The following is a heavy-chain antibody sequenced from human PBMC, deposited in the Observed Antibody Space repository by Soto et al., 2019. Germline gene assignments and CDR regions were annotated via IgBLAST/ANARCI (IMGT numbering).Heavy chain of an antibody. CDR2: LNSDGTSA. V-gene: IGHV3-74*01. Sequence: EVQLVESGGGLVQPGGSLRLSCAASGFTFSSYWMHWVRQAPGKGLVWVSRLNSDGTSANYADSVKGRFTTSRDNAQNTVYLRMNSLRAEDTAVYYCVRGSWQKYCVAVWGKWTRVTVSS. D-gene: IGHD6-13*01. CDR3: VRGSWQKYCVAV. CDR1: GFTFSSYW. J-gene: IGHJ6*04.